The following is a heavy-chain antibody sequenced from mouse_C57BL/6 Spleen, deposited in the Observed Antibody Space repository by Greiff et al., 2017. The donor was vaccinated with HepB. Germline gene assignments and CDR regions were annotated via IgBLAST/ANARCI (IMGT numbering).Heavy chain of an antibody. J-gene: IGHJ1*03. CDR2: IDPNSGGT. Sequence: QVQLQQPGAELVKPGASVKLSCKASGYTFTSYWMHWVKQRPGRGLEWIGRIDPNSGGTKYNEKFKSKATLTVDKPSSTAYMQLSNLTSEDSAVYYCAGYYGSSYVGDWYFDVWGTGTTVTVSS. CDR1: GYTFTSYW. CDR3: AGYYGSSYVGDWYFDV. V-gene: IGHV1-72*01. D-gene: IGHD1-1*01.